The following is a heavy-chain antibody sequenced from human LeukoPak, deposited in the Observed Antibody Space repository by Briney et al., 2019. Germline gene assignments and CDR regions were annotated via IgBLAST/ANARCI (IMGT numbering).Heavy chain of an antibody. CDR1: GASITSDIFY. CDR2: IHNSRGT. J-gene: IGHJ4*02. V-gene: IGHV4-30-4*01. D-gene: IGHD4-23*01. Sequence: SETLSLTCTVSGASITSDIFYWNWIRQSPGKGLEWIGAIHNSRGTSYNPSLESRLTISVDPSENKFFLKMTSVTDADTATYYCGKVGGNTNSWGQGTQVTVSS. CDR3: GKVGGNTNS.